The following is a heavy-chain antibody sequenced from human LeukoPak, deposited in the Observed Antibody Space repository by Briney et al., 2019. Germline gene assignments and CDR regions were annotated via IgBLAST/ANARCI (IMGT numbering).Heavy chain of an antibody. D-gene: IGHD5-18*01. CDR1: GFTFSSYS. CDR3: ARKGQLWSYYYYYYMDV. Sequence: PGGSLRLSCAASGFTFSSYSMNWVRQAPGKGLEWVSYISSSGSTIYYADSVKGRFTISRDNAKNSLYLQMNSLRAEDTAVYYCARKGQLWSYYYYYYMDVWGKGTTVTVSS. CDR2: ISSSGSTI. J-gene: IGHJ6*03. V-gene: IGHV3-48*04.